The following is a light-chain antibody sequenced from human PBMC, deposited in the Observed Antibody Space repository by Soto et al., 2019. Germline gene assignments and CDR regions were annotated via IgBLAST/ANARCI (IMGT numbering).Light chain of an antibody. CDR1: SNDVGGYNY. CDR3: SSYTRSSTQV. V-gene: IGLV2-14*01. Sequence: QYALTQPASVSGSPGQSITISCTGSSNDVGGYNYVSWYQQHSGKAPTLMIYEVNNRPSGVSNRFSGSKSGNTASLTISGLQAEDEADYYCSSYTRSSTQVFGTGTKLTVL. J-gene: IGLJ1*01. CDR2: EVN.